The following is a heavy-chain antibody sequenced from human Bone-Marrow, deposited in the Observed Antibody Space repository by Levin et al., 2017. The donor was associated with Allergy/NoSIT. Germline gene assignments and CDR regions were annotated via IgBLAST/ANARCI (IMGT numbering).Heavy chain of an antibody. Sequence: SGPTLVKPTQTLTLTCTFSGFSLSTSTMCVSWIRQPPGKALEWLALLDWDDDKHYSTSLKTRLTISKDTSKNQVVLTMTNMDPVDTATYYCARMGGGGFCSRINSNWFDPWGQGNLVTVSS. D-gene: IGHD2-2*01. CDR1: GFSLSTSTMC. J-gene: IGHJ5*02. CDR2: LDWDDDK. CDR3: ARMGGGGFCSRINSNWFDP. V-gene: IGHV2-70*01.